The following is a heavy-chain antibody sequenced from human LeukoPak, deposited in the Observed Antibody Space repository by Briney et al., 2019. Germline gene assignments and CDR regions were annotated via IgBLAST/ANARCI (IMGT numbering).Heavy chain of an antibody. CDR3: ATYYYDSSGYGLFDY. CDR1: GGSISSYY. D-gene: IGHD3-22*01. CDR2: IYNSGST. J-gene: IGHJ4*02. V-gene: IGHV4-59*01. Sequence: PSETLSLTCTVSGGSISSYYWSWIRQPPGKGLEWIGYIYNSGSTNYNPSLKSRVTISVDTSKNLSSLKLSSVTAADTAVYYCATYYYDSSGYGLFDYWGQGTLVTVSS.